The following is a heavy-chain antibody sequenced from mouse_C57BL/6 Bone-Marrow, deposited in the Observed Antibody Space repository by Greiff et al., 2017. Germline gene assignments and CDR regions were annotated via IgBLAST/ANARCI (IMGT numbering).Heavy chain of an antibody. V-gene: IGHV1-4*01. Sequence: QVQLQQSGAVLARPGASVKMSCKASGYTFTSYTMHWVKQRPGQGLEWIGYINPSSGYTKYNQKFKDKATLTADKSSSTAYMQLSSLTSEDSAVYYCARGGYAVYAMDYWGQGTSVTVSS. J-gene: IGHJ4*01. CDR3: ARGGYAVYAMDY. CDR2: INPSSGYT. CDR1: GYTFTSYT. D-gene: IGHD2-10*02.